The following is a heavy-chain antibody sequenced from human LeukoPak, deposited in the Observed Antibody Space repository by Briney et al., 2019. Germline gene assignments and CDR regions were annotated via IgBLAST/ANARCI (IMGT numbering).Heavy chain of an antibody. CDR2: IYYSGST. V-gene: IGHV4-59*06. J-gene: IGHJ4*02. D-gene: IGHD4-17*01. CDR1: GGSFSGYS. Sequence: PSETLSPTCAVYGGSFSGYSDTCIRQPPGKGLEWIGYIYYSGSTYYNPSLKSRLTISVDSPKNQFSLKVTSVTAADTAVYYCARMSTQTTPAYYWGRVTLVTVSS. CDR3: ARMSTQTTPAYY.